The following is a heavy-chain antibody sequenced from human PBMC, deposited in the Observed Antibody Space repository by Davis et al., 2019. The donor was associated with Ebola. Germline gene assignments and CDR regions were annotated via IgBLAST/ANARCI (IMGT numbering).Heavy chain of an antibody. Sequence: SETLSLTCAVYGGSFSGYYWGWIRQSPGKGLEWIGSIYYSGSTYYNPSLKSRVTISVDTSKNQFSLKLSSVTAADTAVYYCARHPRYSSSSLDYWGQGTLVTVSS. CDR3: ARHPRYSSSSLDY. J-gene: IGHJ4*02. CDR2: IYYSGST. V-gene: IGHV4-39*01. CDR1: GGSFSGYY. D-gene: IGHD6-6*01.